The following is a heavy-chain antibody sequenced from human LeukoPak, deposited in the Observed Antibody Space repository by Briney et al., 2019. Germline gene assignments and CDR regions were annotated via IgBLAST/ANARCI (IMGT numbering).Heavy chain of an antibody. CDR1: GFSFSDAW. Sequence: GGSLRLSCAASGFSFSDAWMSWVRQAPGQGLEWVSSISGSGAMTYYADSVKGSFTISRDNAMDTIYLQMNSLRVDDTAVYYCAKDRVDGSGSQFDSWGQGTLVTVSS. V-gene: IGHV3-23*01. CDR3: AKDRVDGSGSQFDS. J-gene: IGHJ4*02. CDR2: ISGSGAMT. D-gene: IGHD3-10*01.